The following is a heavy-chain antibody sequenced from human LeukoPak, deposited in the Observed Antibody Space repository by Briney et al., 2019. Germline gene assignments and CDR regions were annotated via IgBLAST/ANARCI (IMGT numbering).Heavy chain of an antibody. CDR3: ARHGDPRDGYNLDAFDI. Sequence: SETLSLTCTVSGGSISSSSYYWGWIRQPPGKGLEWIGRIYYSGSTYYNPSLKSRVTISVDTSKNQFSLKLSSVTAADTAVYYCARHGDPRDGYNLDAFDIWGQGTMVTVSS. V-gene: IGHV4-39*01. CDR1: GGSISSSSYY. J-gene: IGHJ3*02. CDR2: IYYSGST. D-gene: IGHD5-24*01.